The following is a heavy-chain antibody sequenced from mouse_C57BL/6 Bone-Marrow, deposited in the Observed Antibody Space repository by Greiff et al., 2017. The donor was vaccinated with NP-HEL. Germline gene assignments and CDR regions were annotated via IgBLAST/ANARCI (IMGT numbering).Heavy chain of an antibody. J-gene: IGHJ3*01. Sequence: ESGPGILQSSQTLSLTCSFSGFSLSTSGMGVSWIRQPSGKGLEWLAHIYWDDDKRYNPSLKSRLTISKDTSRNQVFLKITSVDTADTATYYCARRDYGSSPFAYWGQGTLVTVSA. CDR1: GFSLSTSGMG. CDR3: ARRDYGSSPFAY. V-gene: IGHV8-12*01. CDR2: IYWDDDK. D-gene: IGHD1-1*01.